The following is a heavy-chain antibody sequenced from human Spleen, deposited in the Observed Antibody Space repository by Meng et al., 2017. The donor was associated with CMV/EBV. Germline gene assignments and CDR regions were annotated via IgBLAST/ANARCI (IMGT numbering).Heavy chain of an antibody. J-gene: IGHJ4*02. Sequence: IRQPPGKGLEWIGAFNHSGSTNYNPSLTSRVTISFDTSKNQFSLRLSSVTAADTAVYFCARGFTQSLVSFEWGKMRRSPSSPVPLDHWGQGSLVTVSS. CDR2: FNHSGST. D-gene: IGHD3-3*01. V-gene: IGHV4-34*01. CDR3: ARGFTQSLVSFEWGKMRRSPSSPVPLDH.